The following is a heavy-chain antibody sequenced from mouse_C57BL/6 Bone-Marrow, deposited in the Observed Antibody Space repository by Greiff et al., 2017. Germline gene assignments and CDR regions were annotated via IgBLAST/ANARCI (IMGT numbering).Heavy chain of an antibody. J-gene: IGHJ2*01. CDR3: ARGGGALDY. CDR1: GYTFTDYY. Sequence: VQLQQPGAELVQPGASVKISCKASGYTFTDYYMNWVKQSHGKSLEWIGDINPNNGGTSYNQKFKGTATLTVDKSSSTAYMELRSLTSEDSAVYYGARGGGALDYWGQGTTLTVSS. V-gene: IGHV1-26*01. CDR2: INPNNGGT.